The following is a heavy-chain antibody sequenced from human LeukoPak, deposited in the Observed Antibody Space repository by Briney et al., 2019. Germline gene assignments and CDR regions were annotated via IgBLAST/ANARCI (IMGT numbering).Heavy chain of an antibody. D-gene: IGHD4-17*01. V-gene: IGHV3-23*01. CDR3: ASYGDYEGDY. Sequence: PGGSLRLSCAASGFTFSSYGMSWVRQAPGKGLEWVSAISGSGGSTYYADSVKGRFTISRDNSKNTLYLQMNSLRAEDTAVYYCASYGDYEGDYWGQGTLVTVSS. CDR2: ISGSGGST. J-gene: IGHJ4*02. CDR1: GFTFSSYG.